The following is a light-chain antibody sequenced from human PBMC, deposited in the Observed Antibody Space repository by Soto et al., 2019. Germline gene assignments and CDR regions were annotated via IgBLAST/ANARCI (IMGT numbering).Light chain of an antibody. CDR1: QSVSTY. CDR2: DAS. Sequence: EIVLTQSPATLSLSPGQRATLSCRASQSVSTYLAWYQQKPGQAPRLLIYDASNRATGIPARFSGSGSGTDFTLTISSLEPEDFGLYYCQQRTDWPPTWTFGQGTKVEIK. V-gene: IGKV3-11*01. CDR3: QQRTDWPPTWT. J-gene: IGKJ1*01.